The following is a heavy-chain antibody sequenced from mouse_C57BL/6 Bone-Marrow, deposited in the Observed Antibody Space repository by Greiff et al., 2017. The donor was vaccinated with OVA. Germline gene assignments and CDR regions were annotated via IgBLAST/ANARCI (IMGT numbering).Heavy chain of an antibody. V-gene: IGHV5-17*01. CDR3: ASSGYALYAMDY. CDR2: ISSGSSTI. D-gene: IGHD1-3*01. CDR1: GFTFSDYG. Sequence: EVKVEESGGGLVKPGGSLKLSCAASGFTFSDYGMHWVRQAPEKGLEWVAYISSGSSTIYYADTVKGRFTISRDNAKNTLFLQMTSLRSEDTAMYYCASSGYALYAMDYWGQGTAVTVSS. J-gene: IGHJ4*01.